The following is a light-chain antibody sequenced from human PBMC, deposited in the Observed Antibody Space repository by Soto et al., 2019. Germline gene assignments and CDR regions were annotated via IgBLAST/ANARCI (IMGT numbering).Light chain of an antibody. CDR2: EGS. CDR1: SSDLGSYNL. Sequence: QSALTQPASVSGSPGQSITLSCTGTSSDLGSYNLVSWYQQHPGKAPKLMIYEGSKRPSGVSYRFSGSKSDNTASLTISGLQTEDEADYYCCSYAGSSTFVFGTGTKLTVL. J-gene: IGLJ1*01. CDR3: CSYAGSSTFV. V-gene: IGLV2-23*01.